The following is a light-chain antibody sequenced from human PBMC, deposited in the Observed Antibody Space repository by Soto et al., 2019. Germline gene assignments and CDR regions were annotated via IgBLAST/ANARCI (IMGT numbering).Light chain of an antibody. V-gene: IGKV3-11*01. CDR1: QSVSSY. CDR3: QQRSNWTWT. Sequence: EIVLTQSPATLSLSPGERATLSCRASQSVSSYLTWYQQRPGQAPRLLIFDTSNRATGTPARFSGSGSGTDFTLTISSLEPEDFAVYYCQQRSNWTWTFGQGTKVDI. CDR2: DTS. J-gene: IGKJ1*01.